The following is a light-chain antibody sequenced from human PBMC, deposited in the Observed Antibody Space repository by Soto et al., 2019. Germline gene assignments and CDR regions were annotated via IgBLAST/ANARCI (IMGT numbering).Light chain of an antibody. CDR1: QNVRTF. Sequence: EVVLTQSPATLSLSPGERATLSCRASQNVRTFLDWYQQKPGQPPRLLIYGASNRATGIPARFSGSGSGTDFTLTISSLEPEDFAVYYCQQYNSWPLTFGGGTKVEIK. J-gene: IGKJ4*01. CDR3: QQYNSWPLT. CDR2: GAS. V-gene: IGKV3-11*01.